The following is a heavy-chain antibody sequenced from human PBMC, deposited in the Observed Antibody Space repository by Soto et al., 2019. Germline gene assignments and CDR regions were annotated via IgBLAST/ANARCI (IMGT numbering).Heavy chain of an antibody. D-gene: IGHD3-10*01. Sequence: GASVKVSCKASGGTFSSYAISWVRQAPGQGLEWMGGIIPIFGTANYAQKFQGRVTITADESTSTAYMELSSLRSEDTAVYYCARARFEDYYGSGSYYHKLPYYYYGMDVWGQGTTVTVSS. CDR3: ARARFEDYYGSGSYYHKLPYYYYGMDV. CDR1: GGTFSSYA. V-gene: IGHV1-69*13. J-gene: IGHJ6*02. CDR2: IIPIFGTA.